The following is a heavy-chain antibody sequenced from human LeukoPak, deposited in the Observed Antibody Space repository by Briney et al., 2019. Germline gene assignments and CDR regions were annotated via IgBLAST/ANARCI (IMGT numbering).Heavy chain of an antibody. Sequence: SETLSLTCTVSGYSISSGYYWGWIRQPPGKGLEWIGSIYHSGSTYCNPSLKSRVTISVDTSKNQFSLKLSSVTAADTAVYYCARREVGYDSVDYWGQGTLVTVSS. V-gene: IGHV4-38-2*02. D-gene: IGHD5-12*01. CDR1: GYSISSGYY. CDR3: ARREVGYDSVDY. CDR2: IYHSGST. J-gene: IGHJ4*02.